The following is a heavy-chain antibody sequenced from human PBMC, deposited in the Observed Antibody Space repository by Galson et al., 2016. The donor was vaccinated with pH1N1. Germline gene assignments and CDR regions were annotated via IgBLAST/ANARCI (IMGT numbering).Heavy chain of an antibody. J-gene: IGHJ6*02. V-gene: IGHV5-51*03. CDR2: VYPGDSDT. D-gene: IGHD3-3*01. Sequence: QSGAEVKKPGESLMISCEGSGYNFAKYWIAWVRQMPGKGLEWMGIVYPGDSDTAYSPSFQGHVTISADKSKSSVYLQWRSLKASDTAVYHCAVVSGGFVEWLPTGFYYAMDDWGQGTTVIVSS. CDR1: GYNFAKYW. CDR3: AVVSGGFVEWLPTGFYYAMDD.